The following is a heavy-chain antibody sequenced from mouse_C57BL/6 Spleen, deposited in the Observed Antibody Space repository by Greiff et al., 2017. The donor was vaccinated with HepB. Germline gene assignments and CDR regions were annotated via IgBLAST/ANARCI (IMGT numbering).Heavy chain of an antibody. V-gene: IGHV1-61*01. CDR2: IYPSDSET. J-gene: IGHJ3*01. D-gene: IGHD1-1*01. Sequence: VQLQQPGAELVRPGSSVKLSCKASGYTFTSYWMDWVKQRPGQGLEWIGNIYPSDSETHYNQKFKDKATLTVDKSSSTAYRQLSSLTSEDSAVYYCARDVSYYGSSYFAYWGQGTLVTVSA. CDR1: GYTFTSYW. CDR3: ARDVSYYGSSYFAY.